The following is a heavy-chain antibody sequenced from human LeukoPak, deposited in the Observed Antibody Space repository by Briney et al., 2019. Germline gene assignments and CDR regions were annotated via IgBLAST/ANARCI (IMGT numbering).Heavy chain of an antibody. Sequence: GGSLGLSCAASGLDVSRNYMGWVRQAPGKGLESVSVMYAAGSTYYADSVRGRFTISRDNAKNSLYLQMNSLRAEDTAVYYCARDGSMDVWGQGTTVTVSS. V-gene: IGHV3-53*01. J-gene: IGHJ6*02. CDR2: MYAAGST. CDR1: GLDVSRNY. D-gene: IGHD1-26*01. CDR3: ARDGSMDV.